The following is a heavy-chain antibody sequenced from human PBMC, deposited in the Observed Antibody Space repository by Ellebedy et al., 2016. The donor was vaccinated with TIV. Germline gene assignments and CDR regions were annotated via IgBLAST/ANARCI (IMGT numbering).Heavy chain of an antibody. CDR1: GFTFHSYA. Sequence: PGGSLRLSCAASGFTFHSYAMSWVRQAPGKGLEWVSTISHTGTRTYYANSVDGRFIISRDISKRTLYLQMNSLRAEDTAVYYCAKGREGGYDSSAPRYYFDSWGLGTLVTVSS. CDR3: AKGREGGYDSSAPRYYFDS. D-gene: IGHD5-12*01. J-gene: IGHJ4*02. V-gene: IGHV3-23*01. CDR2: ISHTGTRT.